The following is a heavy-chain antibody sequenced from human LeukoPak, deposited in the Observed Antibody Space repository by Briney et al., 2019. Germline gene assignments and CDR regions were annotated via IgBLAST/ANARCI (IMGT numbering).Heavy chain of an antibody. CDR3: AKGTSPYYHVIDV. J-gene: IGHJ6*02. V-gene: IGHV3-23*01. Sequence: GGSLRLSCATSGFTFSSYVMSWVRQAPGKGLEWVSAICVSGGSTYYADSVKSRFPISRDNFQNTLYLEMNSLRGEDTAVYYCAKGTSPYYHVIDVWGQGTTVTVSS. D-gene: IGHD1-7*01. CDR2: ICVSGGST. CDR1: GFTFSSYV.